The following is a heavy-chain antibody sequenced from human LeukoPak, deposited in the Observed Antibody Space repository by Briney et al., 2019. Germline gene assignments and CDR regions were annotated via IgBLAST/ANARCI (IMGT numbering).Heavy chain of an antibody. CDR2: IVPIFGVA. CDR1: GGTFSTSA. CDR3: AIPGGQWLEAPYDY. V-gene: IGHV1-69*04. J-gene: IGHJ4*02. D-gene: IGHD6-19*01. Sequence: GASVKVSCKASGGTFSTSAINWVRQAPGQGLEWMGRIVPIFGVAHYSQTFLARITITADKSTNTAYMEMSSLRSEDSAVYYCAIPGGQWLEAPYDYWGQGTLVTVSS.